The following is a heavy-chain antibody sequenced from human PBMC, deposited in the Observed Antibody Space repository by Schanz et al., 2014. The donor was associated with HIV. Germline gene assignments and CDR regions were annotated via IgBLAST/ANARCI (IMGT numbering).Heavy chain of an antibody. J-gene: IGHJ4*02. D-gene: IGHD3-9*01. CDR1: GFTFSGYW. CDR3: VRGRYFDWLPPY. V-gene: IGHV3-74*01. Sequence: EVQLVESGGGLVQPGGSLRLSCAASGFTFSGYWMHWVRQSPGKGLVWVSRINSEGSTTAYADSVKGRFTISRDNAKNTLYLQMNSLRAEDTSVYHCVRGRYFDWLPPYWGQGTLVTVSS. CDR2: INSEGSTT.